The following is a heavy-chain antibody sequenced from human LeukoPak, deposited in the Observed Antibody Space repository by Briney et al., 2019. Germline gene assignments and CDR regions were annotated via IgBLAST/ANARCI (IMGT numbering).Heavy chain of an antibody. CDR1: GGSISSSNW. Sequence: SETLSLTCAVSGGSISSSNWWSWARQPPGKGLEWIGEIYHSGSTNYNPSLKSRVTISVDKSKNQFSLKLSSVTAADTAVYYCATDYYDSSGYPFNAFDIWGQGTMVTVSS. V-gene: IGHV4-4*02. D-gene: IGHD3-22*01. CDR2: IYHSGST. CDR3: ATDYYDSSGYPFNAFDI. J-gene: IGHJ3*02.